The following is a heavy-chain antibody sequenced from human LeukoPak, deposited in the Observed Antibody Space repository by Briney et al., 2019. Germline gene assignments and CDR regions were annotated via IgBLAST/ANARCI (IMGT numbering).Heavy chain of an antibody. J-gene: IGHJ4*02. Sequence: GASVKVSCKASGNTFTNYAISWVRQAPGQGLEWMGWISANDGNTNYAQRFQGRVTMTTDTSTTTAYMELRSLRSDDTAVYYCARLAYGGNYFDYWGQGTLVTVSS. CDR2: ISANDGNT. CDR3: ARLAYGGNYFDY. D-gene: IGHD4-23*01. V-gene: IGHV1-18*01. CDR1: GNTFTNYA.